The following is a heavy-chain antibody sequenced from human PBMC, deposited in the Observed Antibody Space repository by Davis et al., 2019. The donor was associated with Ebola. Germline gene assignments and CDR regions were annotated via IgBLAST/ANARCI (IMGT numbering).Heavy chain of an antibody. J-gene: IGHJ4*02. CDR1: GFELSLYC. V-gene: IGHV5-51*01. Sequence: GESLKISCQPSGFELSLYCIGWVRQMPGKGLEWMGIIYPGDSDTRYSPSFQGQVTISADKSISTAYLQWSSLKASDTAMYYCARQGTASSFEYWGQGTLVTVSS. CDR2: IYPGDSDT. CDR3: ARQGTASSFEY.